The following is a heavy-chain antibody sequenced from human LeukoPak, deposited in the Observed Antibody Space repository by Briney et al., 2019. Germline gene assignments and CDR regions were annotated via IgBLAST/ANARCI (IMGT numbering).Heavy chain of an antibody. CDR3: ARDEGYCSSTSCPYGMDV. Sequence: ASVKVSCKASGYTFTSYGISWVRQAPGQGLEWVGWISAYNGNTNYAQKLQGRVTMTTDTSTSTAYMELRSLRSDDTAVYYCARDEGYCSSTSCPYGMDVWGQGTTVTVSS. V-gene: IGHV1-18*01. J-gene: IGHJ6*02. CDR2: ISAYNGNT. CDR1: GYTFTSYG. D-gene: IGHD2-2*01.